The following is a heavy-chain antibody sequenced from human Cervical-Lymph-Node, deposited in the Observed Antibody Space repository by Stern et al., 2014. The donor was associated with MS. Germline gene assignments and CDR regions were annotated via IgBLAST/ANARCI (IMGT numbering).Heavy chain of an antibody. D-gene: IGHD2-21*02. CDR1: GFTVNNNY. J-gene: IGHJ3*02. V-gene: IGHV3-53*01. Sequence: VQLVESGGGLIQPGGSLRLSCAASGFTVNNNYMSWVRQAPGRGLEWVSVIYSDGRTNSADSVKGRFTISRDTSKNTVFLQMNGLRAEDTAVYYCARGGGDWNAFAIWGQGTTITVSS. CDR3: ARGGGDWNAFAI. CDR2: IYSDGRT.